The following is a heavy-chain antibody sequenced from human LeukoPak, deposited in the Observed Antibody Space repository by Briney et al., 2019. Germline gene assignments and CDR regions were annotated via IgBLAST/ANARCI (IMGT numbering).Heavy chain of an antibody. V-gene: IGHV1-3*01. CDR1: GYTFTSYA. J-gene: IGHJ4*02. CDR3: ARDWRPSGSYSLFDY. D-gene: IGHD1-26*01. CDR2: INAGNGNT. Sequence: ASVTVSCKASGYTFTSYAMHWVRQAPGQRLEWMGWINAGNGNTKYSQKFQGRVTITRDTSASTAYMEPRSLRSDDTAVYYCARDWRPSGSYSLFDYWGQGTLVTVSS.